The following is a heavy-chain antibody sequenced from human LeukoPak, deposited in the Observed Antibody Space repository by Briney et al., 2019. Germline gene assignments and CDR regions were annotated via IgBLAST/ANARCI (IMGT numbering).Heavy chain of an antibody. Sequence: SETLSLTCTVSGGSISSGSYYWSWIRQPAGKGLEWIGYIYHSGSTYYNPSLKSRVTISVDRSKNQFSLKLSSVTAADTAVYYCARDTSRSWFNWFDPWGQGTLVTVSS. CDR1: GGSISSGSYY. D-gene: IGHD6-13*01. CDR3: ARDTSRSWFNWFDP. J-gene: IGHJ5*02. V-gene: IGHV4-30-2*01. CDR2: IYHSGST.